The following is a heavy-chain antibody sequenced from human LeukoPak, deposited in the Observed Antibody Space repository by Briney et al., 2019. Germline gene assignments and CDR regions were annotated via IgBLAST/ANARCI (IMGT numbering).Heavy chain of an antibody. D-gene: IGHD3-3*01. CDR3: ARAYDFWRGYRPDY. V-gene: IGHV3-20*04. J-gene: IGHJ4*02. CDR1: GFTFDDYG. Sequence: PGGSLRLSCAASGFTFDDYGMSWVRQAPGKGLEWVSGINWNGGSTGYADSVKGRSTISRDNAKNSLYLQMNSLRAEDTALYYCARAYDFWRGYRPDYWGQGTLVTVSS. CDR2: INWNGGST.